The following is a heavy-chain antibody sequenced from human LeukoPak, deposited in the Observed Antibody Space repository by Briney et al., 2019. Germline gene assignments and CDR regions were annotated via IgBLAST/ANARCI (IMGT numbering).Heavy chain of an antibody. Sequence: ASVKVSCKVSGYTLTELSMHCVRQAPGKGLEWMGGFDPEDGETIYAQKFQGRVTMTEDTSTDTAYMELSSLRSEDTAVYYCATPTYDYGNYYFDYWGQGTLVTVSS. D-gene: IGHD4-17*01. J-gene: IGHJ4*02. CDR3: ATPTYDYGNYYFDY. CDR1: GYTLTELS. CDR2: FDPEDGET. V-gene: IGHV1-24*01.